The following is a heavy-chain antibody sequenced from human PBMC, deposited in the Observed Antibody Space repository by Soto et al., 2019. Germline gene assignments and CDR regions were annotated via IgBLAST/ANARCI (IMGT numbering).Heavy chain of an antibody. D-gene: IGHD3-22*01. V-gene: IGHV6-1*01. Sequence: SRTLSLTCAISGDSVSSNSAAWNWIRQSPSRGLEWLGRTYYRSKWYNDYAVSVKSRITINPDTSKNQFSLQLNSVTPEDTAVYYCASQDYDSSGYYPHWFDPWGQGTLVTVSS. J-gene: IGHJ5*02. CDR3: ASQDYDSSGYYPHWFDP. CDR2: TYYRSKWYN. CDR1: GDSVSSNSAA.